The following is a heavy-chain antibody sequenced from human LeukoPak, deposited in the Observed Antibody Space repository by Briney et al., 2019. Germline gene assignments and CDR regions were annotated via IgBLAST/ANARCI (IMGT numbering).Heavy chain of an antibody. CDR3: ARDGGGATQFDY. J-gene: IGHJ4*02. Sequence: GGSLRLSCAASGFTFSSYAMHWVRQAPGKGLEWVAVISYDGSNKYYADSVKGRFTISRDNSKNTLYLQMNSLRAEDTAVYYCARDGGGATQFDYWGQGTLVTVSS. CDR1: GFTFSSYA. CDR2: ISYDGSNK. D-gene: IGHD1-26*01. V-gene: IGHV3-30*04.